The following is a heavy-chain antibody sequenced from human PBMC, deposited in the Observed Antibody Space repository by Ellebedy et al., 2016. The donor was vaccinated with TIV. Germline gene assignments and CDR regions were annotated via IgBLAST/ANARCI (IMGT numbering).Heavy chain of an antibody. CDR2: INTDGSTI. V-gene: IGHV3-74*01. D-gene: IGHD6-13*01. CDR3: VRGGLPAAGDY. J-gene: IGHJ4*02. CDR1: GFTFSSYW. Sequence: GGSLRLSCAASGFTFSSYWMQWVRQVPGRGLVWVSRINTDGSTIDYADSVKGRFTISRDNAKDTLYLQINSLRAEDTAIYNCVRGGLPAAGDYWGQGTLVTVSS.